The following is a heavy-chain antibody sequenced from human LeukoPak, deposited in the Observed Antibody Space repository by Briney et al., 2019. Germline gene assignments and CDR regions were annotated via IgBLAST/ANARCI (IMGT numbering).Heavy chain of an antibody. V-gene: IGHV3-23*01. D-gene: IGHD6-19*01. CDR1: GFTFSNYA. Sequence: GSLRLSCAASGFTFSNYAMSWVRQAPGKGLEWVSIISGSGDNTLYADSVKGRFTISRDNSKNTLYLQMNSLRAEGTAVYYCAKEVTVAGYYFDYWGQGTLVTVSS. CDR3: AKEVTVAGYYFDY. J-gene: IGHJ4*02. CDR2: ISGSGDNT.